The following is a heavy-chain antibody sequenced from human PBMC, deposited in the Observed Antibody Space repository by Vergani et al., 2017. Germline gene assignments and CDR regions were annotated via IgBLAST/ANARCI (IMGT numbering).Heavy chain of an antibody. J-gene: IGHJ5*02. CDR2: ISGSGGST. D-gene: IGHD3-10*01. V-gene: IGHV3-23*04. CDR3: AKPSILLWFGKLHNCFDP. CDR1: GFTFSSYA. Sequence: EVQLVESGGGLVQPGGSLRLSCAASGFTFSSYAMSWVRQAPGKGLEWVSDISGSGGSTYYADSVKGRFSISRDNCKNTLYLQMNSLSAEDTAVYYCAKPSILLWFGKLHNCFDPWGQGIVVTVSS.